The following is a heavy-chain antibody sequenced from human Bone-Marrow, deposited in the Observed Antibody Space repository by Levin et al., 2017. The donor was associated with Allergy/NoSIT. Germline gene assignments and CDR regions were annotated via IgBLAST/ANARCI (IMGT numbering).Heavy chain of an antibody. CDR1: GFTFSSYD. CDR3: ARQGSDIVATVNYYYMDV. Sequence: HPGGSLRLSCAASGFTFSSYDMHWVRQATGKGLEWVSAIGTAGDTYYPGSVKGRFTISRENAKNSLYLQMNSLRAGDTAVYYCARQGSDIVATVNYYYMDVWGKGTTVTVSS. CDR2: IGTAGDT. J-gene: IGHJ6*03. D-gene: IGHD5-12*01. V-gene: IGHV3-13*04.